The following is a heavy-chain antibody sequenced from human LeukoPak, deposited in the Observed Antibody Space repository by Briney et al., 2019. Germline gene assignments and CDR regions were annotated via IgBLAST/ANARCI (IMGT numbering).Heavy chain of an antibody. CDR1: GFTFSSYS. J-gene: IGHJ4*02. V-gene: IGHV3-21*01. D-gene: IGHD5-24*01. Sequence: GGSLRLSCAASGFTFSSYSMNWVRQAPGKGLEWVSSISSSSSYIYYADSVKGRFTISRDNAKNSLYLQMNSLRAEDTAVYYCARDREMAPMSWFGYWGQGTLVTVSS. CDR2: ISSSSSYI. CDR3: ARDREMAPMSWFGY.